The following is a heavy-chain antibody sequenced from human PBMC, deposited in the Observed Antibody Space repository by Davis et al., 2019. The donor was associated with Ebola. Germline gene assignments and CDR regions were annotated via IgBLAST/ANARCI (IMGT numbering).Heavy chain of an antibody. V-gene: IGHV3-30*03. D-gene: IGHD3-3*01. J-gene: IGHJ6*02. CDR1: GISFSNYG. CDR3: ARDRFWSGYRFYYNYGMDV. CDR2: ISPDGSDK. Sequence: GESLKISCAASGISFSNYGMFWVRQAPGKVMEWVAVISPDGSDKNYADSGRGRFTISRANAKNSVYLQMNSLRAEDTAVYYCARDRFWSGYRFYYNYGMDVWGQGTTVTVSS.